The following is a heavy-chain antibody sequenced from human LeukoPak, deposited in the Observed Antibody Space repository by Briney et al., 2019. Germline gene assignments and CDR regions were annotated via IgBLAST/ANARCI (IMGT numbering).Heavy chain of an antibody. CDR2: IYHSGST. Sequence: PSETLSLTCAVSGYSISSGYYWGWIRQPPGKGLEWIGSIYHSGSTYYNPSLKSRVTISVDTSKNQFSLKLSSVTAADTAVYYCARVDTYDYYDSSGSTKRAFDCWGQGTLVAVSS. CDR1: GYSISSGYY. V-gene: IGHV4-38-2*01. CDR3: ARVDTYDYYDSSGSTKRAFDC. J-gene: IGHJ4*02. D-gene: IGHD3-22*01.